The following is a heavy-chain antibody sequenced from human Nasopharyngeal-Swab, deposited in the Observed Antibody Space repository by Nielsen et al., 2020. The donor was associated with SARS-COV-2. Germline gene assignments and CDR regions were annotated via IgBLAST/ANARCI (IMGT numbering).Heavy chain of an antibody. J-gene: IGHJ5*02. D-gene: IGHD6-13*01. Sequence: ASVKVSCKASGYTFTSYYMHWVRQAPGQGLEWMGIINPSGGSTSYAQKFQGRVTMTRDTSTSTVYMELSGLRSEDTAVYYCARDLAGANIAAAGWFDPWGQGTLVTVSS. CDR3: ARDLAGANIAAAGWFDP. V-gene: IGHV1-46*01. CDR1: GYTFTSYY. CDR2: INPSGGST.